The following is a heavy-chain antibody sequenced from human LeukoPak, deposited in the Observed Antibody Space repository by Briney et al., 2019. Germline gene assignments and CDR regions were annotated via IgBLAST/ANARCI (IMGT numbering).Heavy chain of an antibody. CDR2: ISYDGGNK. J-gene: IGHJ4*02. V-gene: IGHV3-30*18. CDR1: GLTLSHYA. Sequence: GGSLRLSCSMSGLTLSHYAMSWVRQAPGKGLEWVAVISYDGGNKYCADSVKGRFTISRDNSKNTLYLQMNSLRTEDTAVYYCAKDVNKVTTHFDYWGQGALVTVSS. CDR3: AKDVNKVTTHFDY. D-gene: IGHD4-17*01.